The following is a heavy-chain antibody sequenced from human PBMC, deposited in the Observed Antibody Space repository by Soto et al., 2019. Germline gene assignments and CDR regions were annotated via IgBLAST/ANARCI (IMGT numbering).Heavy chain of an antibody. Sequence: EYLTITCKGSGYTFTQYWFGWVRHMPGTGLESMGNIYSGDSDTSYRPSFQGQVTISVDKYINTAYWKWSRLKVSDTAMYYWARGDAGVMKDPFDYWGQGTLVTVSS. V-gene: IGHV5-51*01. D-gene: IGHD2-8*01. CDR2: IYSGDSDT. CDR1: GYTFTQYW. CDR3: ARGDAGVMKDPFDY. J-gene: IGHJ4*02.